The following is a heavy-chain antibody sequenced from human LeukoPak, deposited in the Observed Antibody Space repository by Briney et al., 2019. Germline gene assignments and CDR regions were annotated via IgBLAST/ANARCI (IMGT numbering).Heavy chain of an antibody. CDR3: ARSGPYNNYYGMDV. V-gene: IGHV4-59*01. D-gene: IGHD3-10*01. CDR2: IYYSGST. CDR1: GGSISGYY. J-gene: IGHJ6*02. Sequence: SETLSLTCTVSGGSISGYYWSWIRRPPGKRLELIGYIYYSGSTTYNPSLKSRVTISVDTTKNQFSLKLSSVTAADTAVYFCARSGPYNNYYGMDVWGQGTTVTVSS.